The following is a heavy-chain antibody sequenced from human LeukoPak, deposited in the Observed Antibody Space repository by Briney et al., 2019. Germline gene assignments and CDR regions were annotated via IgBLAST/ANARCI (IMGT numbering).Heavy chain of an antibody. V-gene: IGHV1-69*13. D-gene: IGHD3-22*01. CDR3: AREKSSGSAFYFDY. CDR1: GGSFSTYG. CDR2: IIPSFGET. Sequence: ASVKVSCKASGGSFSTYGFNWVRQAPGQGLEWMGGIIPSFGETNYAQKFQGRVTITADESTSTAYMELSSLRSDDTAVYYCAREKSSGSAFYFDYWGQGTLVTVSS. J-gene: IGHJ4*02.